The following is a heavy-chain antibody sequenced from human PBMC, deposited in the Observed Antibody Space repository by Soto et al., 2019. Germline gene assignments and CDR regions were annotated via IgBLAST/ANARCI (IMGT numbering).Heavy chain of an antibody. CDR1: GGSISSYY. V-gene: IGHV4-59*01. Sequence: QVQLQESGPGLVKPSETLSLTYTVSGGSISSYYWSWIRQPPGKGLEWIGYIYYSGSTNYNPSLKSRVTISVDTSKNQFSLKLSSVTAADTAVYYCARIDFWSGYYIFDYWGQGTLVTVSS. CDR3: ARIDFWSGYYIFDY. CDR2: IYYSGST. J-gene: IGHJ4*02. D-gene: IGHD3-3*01.